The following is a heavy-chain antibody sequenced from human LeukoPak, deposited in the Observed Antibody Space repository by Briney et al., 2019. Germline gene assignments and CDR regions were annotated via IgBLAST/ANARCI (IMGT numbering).Heavy chain of an antibody. CDR1: GDSITNYY. Sequence: SETLSLTCTVSGDSITNYYWNWIRQPPGKGLEWIGFSYYTGSSLYNPSLKSRVTISVDSSKSQFSLKLSSVTAADTAVYYCAKWNSVYNAFDVWGQGTIVTVSS. V-gene: IGHV4-59*03. D-gene: IGHD1/OR15-1a*01. CDR2: SYYTGSS. J-gene: IGHJ3*01. CDR3: AKWNSVYNAFDV.